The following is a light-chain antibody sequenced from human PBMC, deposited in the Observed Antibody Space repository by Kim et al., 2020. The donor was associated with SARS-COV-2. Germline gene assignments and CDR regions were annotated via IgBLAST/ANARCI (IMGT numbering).Light chain of an antibody. Sequence: DIQMTQSPSSLSASVGDRVTITCRASQSIRSYLNWYQQKPGNSPKPLIYAASTLESGVPSRFSGSGSGTDFTLTITSLQPEDCGIYYCQQNFSIPYTFGQGTKLEI. V-gene: IGKV1-39*01. CDR1: QSIRSY. J-gene: IGKJ2*01. CDR3: QQNFSIPYT. CDR2: AAS.